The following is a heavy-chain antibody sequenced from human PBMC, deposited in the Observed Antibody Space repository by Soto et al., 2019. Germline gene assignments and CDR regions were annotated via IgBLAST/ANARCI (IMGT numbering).Heavy chain of an antibody. V-gene: IGHV1-18*01. CDR3: AREAYDFWSGFSQPRYYYYYGIDV. CDR2: ISAYNGNT. Sequence: ASVKVSCKASGYTFTSYGISWVRQAPGQGLEWMGWISAYNGNTNYAQKLQGRVTMTTDTSTSTAYMELRSLRSDDTAVYYCAREAYDFWSGFSQPRYYYYYGIDVWGQGTTVTVSS. J-gene: IGHJ6*02. D-gene: IGHD3-3*01. CDR1: GYTFTSYG.